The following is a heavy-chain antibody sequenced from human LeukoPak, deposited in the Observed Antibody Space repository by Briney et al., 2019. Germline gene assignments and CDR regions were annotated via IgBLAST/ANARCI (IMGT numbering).Heavy chain of an antibody. J-gene: IGHJ5*02. Sequence: RGSLRLSCAASGFTVSDNYMSWVRQAPGKGLEWVSVMYSRGDTYYANSVKGRFTFSRDISKNTLYLQMNGLRTEDTAMYYCARDAPQVPAAGVLASWGQGTLVIVSS. CDR1: GFTVSDNY. D-gene: IGHD6-13*01. CDR2: MYSRGDT. CDR3: ARDAPQVPAAGVLAS. V-gene: IGHV3-53*01.